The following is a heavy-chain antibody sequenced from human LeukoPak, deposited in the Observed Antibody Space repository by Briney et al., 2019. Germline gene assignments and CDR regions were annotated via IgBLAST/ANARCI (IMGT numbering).Heavy chain of an antibody. CDR1: GGSFSSYY. CDR2: IYYSGST. D-gene: IGHD3-22*01. J-gene: IGHJ4*02. CDR3: ARGDYYDSSGYGHLPYFDY. Sequence: SETLPLTCTVSGGSFSSYYWSWIRQHPGKGPEWIGYIYYSGSTYYNPSLKSRVTISVDTSKNQFSLKLSSVTAADTAVYYCARGDYYDSSGYGHLPYFDYWGQGTLVTVSS. V-gene: IGHV4-59*06.